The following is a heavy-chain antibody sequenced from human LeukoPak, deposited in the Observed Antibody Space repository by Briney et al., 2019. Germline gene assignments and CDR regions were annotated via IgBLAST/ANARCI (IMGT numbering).Heavy chain of an antibody. D-gene: IGHD2-15*01. Sequence: SQTLSLTCAISGDSVSSNSAAWNRIRQSPSRGLEWLGRTYYRSEWYNDYAVSVKSRITINPDTSKNQFSLQLNSVTPEDTAVYYCARVVVVAATRSSYYYGMDVWGQGTTVTVSS. J-gene: IGHJ6*02. V-gene: IGHV6-1*01. CDR2: TYYRSEWYN. CDR3: ARVVVVAATRSSYYYGMDV. CDR1: GDSVSSNSAA.